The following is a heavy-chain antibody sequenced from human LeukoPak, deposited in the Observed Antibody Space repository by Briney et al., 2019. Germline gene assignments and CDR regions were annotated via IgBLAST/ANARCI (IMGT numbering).Heavy chain of an antibody. J-gene: IGHJ6*02. CDR3: ARPFWSGYYYGMDV. CDR1: GGSISSSSYY. Sequence: PSETLSLTCTVSGGSISSSSYYWGWIRQPPGKGLEWIGSIYYSGSTYYNPSLKGRVTISVDTSKNQFSLKLSSVTAADTAVYYCARPFWSGYYYGMDVWGQGTTVTVSS. D-gene: IGHD3-3*01. V-gene: IGHV4-39*01. CDR2: IYYSGST.